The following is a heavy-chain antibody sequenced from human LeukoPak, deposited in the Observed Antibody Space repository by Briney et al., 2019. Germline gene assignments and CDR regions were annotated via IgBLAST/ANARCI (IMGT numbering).Heavy chain of an antibody. D-gene: IGHD5-24*01. Sequence: SETLSLTCTVSGGSISSYYWSWIRQPPGKGLEWIGEINHSGSTNYNPSLKSRVTISVDTSKNQFSLKLSSVTAADTAVYYCARHEDGYNLKFFDYWGQGTLVTVSS. CDR2: INHSGST. J-gene: IGHJ4*02. CDR3: ARHEDGYNLKFFDY. V-gene: IGHV4-34*01. CDR1: GGSISSYY.